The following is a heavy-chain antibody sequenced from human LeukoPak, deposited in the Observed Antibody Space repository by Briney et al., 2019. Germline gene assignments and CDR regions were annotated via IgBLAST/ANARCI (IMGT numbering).Heavy chain of an antibody. CDR1: GGSFSGYY. J-gene: IGHJ4*02. V-gene: IGHV4-34*01. D-gene: IGHD4-17*01. CDR3: AREATVTTSFDY. Sequence: SETLSLTCAVYGGSFSGYYWSWIRQPPGKGLEWIGEINHSGSTNYNPSLKSRVTISVDTSKNQFSLKLSSVTAADTAVYYCAREATVTTSFDYWGQGTLVTVSS. CDR2: INHSGST.